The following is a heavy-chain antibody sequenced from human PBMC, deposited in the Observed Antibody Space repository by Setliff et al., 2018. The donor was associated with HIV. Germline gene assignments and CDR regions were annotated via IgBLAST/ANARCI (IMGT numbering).Heavy chain of an antibody. V-gene: IGHV4-39*07. CDR2: INYSGNT. D-gene: IGHD3-22*01. CDR1: GGSISAEIYS. J-gene: IGHJ4*02. Sequence: SETLSLTCTISGGSISAEIYSWAWIRKPPGKGLEWIGAINYSGNTYYNPSLQSRVTMAVDTSKNQLSLKLTSMTAADTAVYYFARDPHYFDRSGYYSYFYFDFWGQGTLVTVSS. CDR3: ARDPHYFDRSGYYSYFYFDF.